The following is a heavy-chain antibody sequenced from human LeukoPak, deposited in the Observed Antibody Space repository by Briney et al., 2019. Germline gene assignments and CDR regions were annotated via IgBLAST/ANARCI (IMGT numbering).Heavy chain of an antibody. CDR1: GGSFSGYY. D-gene: IGHD2-15*01. V-gene: IGHV4-34*01. CDR2: INHSGST. Sequence: PSETPSLTCAVYGGSFSGYYWSWIRQPPGKGLEWIGEINHSGSTNYNPSLKSRVTISVDTSKNQFSLKLSSVTAADTAVYYCARVECSGGSCYSIDYWGQGTLVTVSS. J-gene: IGHJ4*02. CDR3: ARVECSGGSCYSIDY.